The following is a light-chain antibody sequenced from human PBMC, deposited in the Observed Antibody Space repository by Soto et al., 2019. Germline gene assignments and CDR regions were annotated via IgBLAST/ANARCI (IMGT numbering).Light chain of an antibody. V-gene: IGLV2-14*01. CDR3: SSFTSSMTNA. CDR2: DVT. J-gene: IGLJ1*01. CDR1: SSDVGGYNS. Sequence: QSVLTQPASVSGSPGQSITISCTGTSSDVGGYNSVSWYQQHPGKASKLILYDVTDRPSGVSYRFSGSKSGNTASLTISGLQAADEADYFCSSFTSSMTNAFGSGTKVTVL.